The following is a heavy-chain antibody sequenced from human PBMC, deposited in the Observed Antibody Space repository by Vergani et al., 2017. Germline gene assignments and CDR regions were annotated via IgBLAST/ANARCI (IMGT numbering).Heavy chain of an antibody. Sequence: EQLVQSGSELKKLGASVKVSCKPSGYSFNNYAIHWARQAPGQGLEWMGWINPTTGNPTYARAFTGRFVFTLGTSISTAYLQIGSLKAEDTAVYFCARARRDRVAVSATDSWGQGTLLTVSS. V-gene: IGHV7-4-1*01. CDR2: INPTTGNP. CDR3: ARARRDRVAVSATDS. J-gene: IGHJ4*02. D-gene: IGHD6-19*01. CDR1: GYSFNNYA.